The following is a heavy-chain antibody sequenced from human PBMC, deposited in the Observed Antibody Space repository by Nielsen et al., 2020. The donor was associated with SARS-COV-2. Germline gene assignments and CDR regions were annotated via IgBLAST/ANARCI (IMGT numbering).Heavy chain of an antibody. CDR2: ISGSGGNT. Sequence: GESLKISCAASGFNFNNYAMTWVRQAPGKGLEWVSVISGSGGNTYYAGSVKGRFTISRDNSKNTLYLQMNSLRAEDTAVYYCARGSGTSPYYFDYWGQGTLVTVSS. CDR1: GFNFNNYA. V-gene: IGHV3-23*01. J-gene: IGHJ4*02. CDR3: ARGSGTSPYYFDY. D-gene: IGHD1-26*01.